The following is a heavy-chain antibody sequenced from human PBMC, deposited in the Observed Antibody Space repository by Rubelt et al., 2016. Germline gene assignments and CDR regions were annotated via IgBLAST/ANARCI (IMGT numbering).Heavy chain of an antibody. CDR1: GYSISSGYY. V-gene: IGHV4-38-2*02. Sequence: QVQLQESGPGLVKPSETLSLTCTVSGYSISSGYYWGWIRQPPGKGLWWIGSSCHRGSTYYNPSLKSRVPRQGGRSKNQFCLQLSSGTAADTAGYYCASIGIAARRSAFDIWGQGTMVTVSS. D-gene: IGHD6-6*01. CDR2: SCHRGST. J-gene: IGHJ3*02. CDR3: ASIGIAARRSAFDI.